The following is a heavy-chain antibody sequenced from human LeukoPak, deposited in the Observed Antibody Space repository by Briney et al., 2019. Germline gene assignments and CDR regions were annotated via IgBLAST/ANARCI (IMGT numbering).Heavy chain of an antibody. CDR2: ISGINTNT. V-gene: IGHV1-18*01. CDR3: ARARFSSRNRDGYFDS. D-gene: IGHD6-13*01. CDR1: GYTFSNYG. J-gene: IGHJ4*02. Sequence: ASVKVSCKASGYTFSNYGIHWVGQAPGHGLEWMGWISGINTNTNYAQKVQGRVTMTADTSTATAYMELRSLRSDDTAVYYCARARFSSRNRDGYFDSWGEGTLVTVSS.